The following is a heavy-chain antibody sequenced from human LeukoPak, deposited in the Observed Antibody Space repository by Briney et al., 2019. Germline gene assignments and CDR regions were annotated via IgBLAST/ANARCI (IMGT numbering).Heavy chain of an antibody. D-gene: IGHD2-2*01. CDR3: ARDASLRVGSASDVVVVPATASGMDV. CDR2: IGAYNGNT. Sequence: ASVKASCKASGYTFTSYGISWVRQAPGQGLEWMGWIGAYNGNTNYAQKLQGRVTMTTDTSTSTAYMELRSLRSDDTAVYYCARDASLRVGSASDVVVVPATASGMDVWGKGTTVTVSS. J-gene: IGHJ6*04. CDR1: GYTFTSYG. V-gene: IGHV1-18*04.